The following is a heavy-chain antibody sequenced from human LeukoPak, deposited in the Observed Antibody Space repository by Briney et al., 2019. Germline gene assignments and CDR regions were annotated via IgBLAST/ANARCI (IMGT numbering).Heavy chain of an antibody. CDR2: IDPNSGGT. J-gene: IGHJ4*02. V-gene: IGHV1-2*02. Sequence: ASVKGASNASPYTFTVYYMHWVRQAPGQGREWRGWIDPNSGGTNYAQKFQGRVTMTRDTSISKDYMELSRLKSDDPAVYYCAREMGYSGHAGIDYWGQGPLVTVSS. CDR1: PYTFTVYY. CDR3: AREMGYSGHAGIDY. D-gene: IGHD5-12*01.